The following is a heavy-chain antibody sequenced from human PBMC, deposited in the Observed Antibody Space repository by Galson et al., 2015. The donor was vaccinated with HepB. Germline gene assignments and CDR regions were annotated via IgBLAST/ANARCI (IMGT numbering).Heavy chain of an antibody. J-gene: IGHJ4*02. CDR2: IIPILGIA. D-gene: IGHD6-19*01. CDR1: GGTFSSYA. CDR3: ARRSSGWYYFDY. Sequence: SVKVSCKASGGTFSSYAISWVRQAPGQGLEWMGRIIPILGIANYAQKFQGRVTITADKSTSTAYMELSSLRSEDTAVYYCARRSSGWYYFDYWGQGTLVTVSS. V-gene: IGHV1-69*04.